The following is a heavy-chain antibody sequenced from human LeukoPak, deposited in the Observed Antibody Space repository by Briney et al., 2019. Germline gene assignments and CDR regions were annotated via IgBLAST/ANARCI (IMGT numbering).Heavy chain of an antibody. Sequence: SETLSLTCTVSGGSISSYYWSWIRQPPGKGLEWIGYIYYSGSTNYNPSLKSRVTISVDTSKNQFSLKLSSVTAADTAVYYCARDLVRVGPVAGSAYYYGMDVWSQGTTVTVSS. V-gene: IGHV4-59*01. CDR1: GGSISSYY. CDR2: IYYSGST. J-gene: IGHJ6*02. CDR3: ARDLVRVGPVAGSAYYYGMDV. D-gene: IGHD6-19*01.